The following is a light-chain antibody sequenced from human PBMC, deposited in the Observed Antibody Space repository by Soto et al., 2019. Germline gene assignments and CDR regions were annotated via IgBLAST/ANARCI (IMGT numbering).Light chain of an antibody. CDR1: QSISSY. J-gene: IGKJ5*01. V-gene: IGKV1-39*01. CDR2: AAS. CDR3: QQRYSTRPIN. Sequence: DIHMTQSPSSLSASVGDRVTITCRASQSISSYLNWYQQKPGKAPKLLIYAASSLQSGVPSRFSGSGSGTDFTLTISSLQPEDFATYYCQQRYSTRPINFGQGTRLEIK.